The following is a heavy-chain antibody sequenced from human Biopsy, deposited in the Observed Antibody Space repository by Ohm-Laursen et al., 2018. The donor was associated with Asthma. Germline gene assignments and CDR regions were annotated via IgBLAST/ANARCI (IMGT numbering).Heavy chain of an antibody. CDR3: VHTLVGLKAFNF. V-gene: IGHV2-5*02. CDR2: IYWDDDK. CDR1: GFSLSTSGGG. Sequence: TQTLTLTCTFSGFSLSTSGGGVGWIRQPPGKALEWLGNIYWDDDKRYSPSLQSRLTITRDTPKDQVVLTMTNMGPVDTGTYYCVHTLVGLKAFNFWGQGTLVTVSS. D-gene: IGHD1-26*01. J-gene: IGHJ4*02.